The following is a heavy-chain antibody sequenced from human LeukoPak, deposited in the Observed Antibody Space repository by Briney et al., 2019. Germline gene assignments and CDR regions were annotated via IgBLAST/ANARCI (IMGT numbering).Heavy chain of an antibody. Sequence: ASVKVSCKASGGTFSRYAISWVRQAPGQGLEWMGGIIPIFGTANYAQKFQGRVTITTDESTSTAYMELSSLRSEDTAVYYCASRQYDFWTGYFDYWGQGTLVTVSS. J-gene: IGHJ4*02. CDR3: ASRQYDFWTGYFDY. CDR1: GGTFSRYA. CDR2: IIPIFGTA. V-gene: IGHV1-69*05. D-gene: IGHD3-3*01.